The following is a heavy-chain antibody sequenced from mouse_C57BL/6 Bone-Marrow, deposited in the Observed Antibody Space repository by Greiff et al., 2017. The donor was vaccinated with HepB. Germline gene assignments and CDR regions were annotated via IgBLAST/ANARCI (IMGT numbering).Heavy chain of an antibody. Sequence: EVQGVESGAELVKPGASVKLSCTASGFNIKDYYMHWVKQRTEQGLEWIGRIDPEDGETKYAPKFQGKATITADKSSNTAYLQLSSLTSEDTAVYYCARDSTTVVAPYFDYWGQGTTLTVSS. CDR1: GFNIKDYY. V-gene: IGHV14-2*01. J-gene: IGHJ2*01. D-gene: IGHD1-1*01. CDR2: IDPEDGET. CDR3: ARDSTTVVAPYFDY.